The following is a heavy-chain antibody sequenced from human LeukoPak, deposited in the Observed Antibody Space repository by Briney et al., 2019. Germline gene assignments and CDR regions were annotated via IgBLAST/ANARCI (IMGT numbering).Heavy chain of an antibody. J-gene: IGHJ5*02. CDR1: GGAFSSYA. CDR3: ARALKYYDILTGSNWFDP. Sequence: GASVTVSCTASGGAFSSYAISWVRQAPGQGLEWMGGIIPIFGTANYAQKFQGRVTITADKSTSTAYMELSRLRYQDTAVYYCARALKYYDILTGSNWFDPWGERTLVTVSS. D-gene: IGHD3-9*01. CDR2: IIPIFGTA. V-gene: IGHV1-69*06.